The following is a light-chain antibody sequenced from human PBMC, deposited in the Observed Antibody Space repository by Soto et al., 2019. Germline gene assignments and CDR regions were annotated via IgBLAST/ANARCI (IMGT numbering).Light chain of an antibody. J-gene: IGKJ1*01. CDR2: GAS. Sequence: EIVMTQSPATLSVSPGDRATLSCRASQSVSSNYLAWYQQTPGQAPRLLIYGASNRATGIPDRFSGSGSGTDFPLTISRLEHEDFAVYYCQQYGSSGTFGQGTKVDIK. CDR3: QQYGSSGT. CDR1: QSVSSNY. V-gene: IGKV3-20*01.